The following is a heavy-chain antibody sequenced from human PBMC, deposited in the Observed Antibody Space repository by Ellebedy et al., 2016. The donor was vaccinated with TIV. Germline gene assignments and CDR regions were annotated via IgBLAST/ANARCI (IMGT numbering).Heavy chain of an antibody. D-gene: IGHD1-26*01. CDR3: ARDIVGATGGDFDY. V-gene: IGHV1-2*02. Sequence: ASVKVSCKASGYTFTGYYMHWVRQAPGQGLEWMGWINPNSGGTNYAQKFQGRVTMTRDTSISTAYMELSRLRSDDTAVYYCARDIVGATGGDFDYWGQGTLVTVSS. CDR2: INPNSGGT. J-gene: IGHJ4*02. CDR1: GYTFTGYY.